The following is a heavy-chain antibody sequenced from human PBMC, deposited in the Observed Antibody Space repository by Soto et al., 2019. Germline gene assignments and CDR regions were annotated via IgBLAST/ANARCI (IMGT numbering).Heavy chain of an antibody. CDR3: VMVDNYVTPTPQDV. Sequence: QVQLVQSGDEVKKPGASVKVSCKASGYIFVNYGIAWVRQAPGQGLEWMGWISPYTGNTHSATKVQGRLTMTTDTSTRTTYMDLGSLTSKDTAVYYCVMVDNYVTPTPQDVWGQGTTVTVSS. D-gene: IGHD3-16*01. V-gene: IGHV1-18*01. CDR2: ISPYTGNT. CDR1: GYIFVNYG. J-gene: IGHJ6*02.